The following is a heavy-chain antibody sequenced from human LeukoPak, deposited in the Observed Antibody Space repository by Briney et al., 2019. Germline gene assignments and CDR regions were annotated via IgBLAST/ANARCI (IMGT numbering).Heavy chain of an antibody. D-gene: IGHD3-9*01. Sequence: SETLSLTCTVSGGSINNYYWSWVRQPPGAGLEWLAYIYYTGSTNYNPSLKSRVTISVDTSKNQFSLKLSSVTAADTAVYYCARASGGPDILTGYYAFDIWGQGTMVTVSS. J-gene: IGHJ3*02. CDR3: ARASGGPDILTGYYAFDI. V-gene: IGHV4-59*01. CDR1: GGSINNYY. CDR2: IYYTGST.